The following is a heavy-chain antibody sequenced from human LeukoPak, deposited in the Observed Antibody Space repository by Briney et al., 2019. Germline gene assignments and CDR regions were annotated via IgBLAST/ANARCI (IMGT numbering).Heavy chain of an antibody. CDR1: GGSINTHY. D-gene: IGHD5-12*01. CDR3: ARGFDSKSTYFDY. V-gene: IGHV4-59*11. J-gene: IGHJ4*02. Sequence: SETPSLTCTVSGGSINTHYWNWIRQPPGKGLEWIGYISYSGSTNYNPSLKSRVTISVDTSKNQFFLMLSSVTAADTAVYYCARGFDSKSTYFDYWGQGTLVTVSS. CDR2: ISYSGST.